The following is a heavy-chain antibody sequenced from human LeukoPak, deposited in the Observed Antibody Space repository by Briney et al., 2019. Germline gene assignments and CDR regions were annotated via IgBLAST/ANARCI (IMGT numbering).Heavy chain of an antibody. CDR3: AARDGGDYPYFDY. V-gene: IGHV3-66*01. Sequence: GGSLRLSCAASGFTLDRKHMTWVCQALGKGLQCISFIYTGGNTDYSDSVKGRFNVSRDTSKNTLYLQMDSLKDEDTGVYRCAARDGGDYPYFDYWGPGTLVTVSS. D-gene: IGHD4-17*01. CDR1: GFTLDRKH. J-gene: IGHJ4*02. CDR2: IYTGGNT.